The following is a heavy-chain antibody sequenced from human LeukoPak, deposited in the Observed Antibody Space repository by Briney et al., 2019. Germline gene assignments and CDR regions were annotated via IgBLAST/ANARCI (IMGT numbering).Heavy chain of an antibody. CDR3: ARDRRSGSYLYYGMDV. Sequence: SGTLSLTCAVSGGSISSSNWWSWVRQPPGKGLEWIGEIYHSGSTNYNPSLKSRVTISVDKSKNQFSLKLSSVTAADTAVYYCARDRRSGSYLYYGMDVWGQGTTVTVSS. J-gene: IGHJ6*02. CDR2: IYHSGST. D-gene: IGHD1-26*01. CDR1: GGSISSSNW. V-gene: IGHV4-4*02.